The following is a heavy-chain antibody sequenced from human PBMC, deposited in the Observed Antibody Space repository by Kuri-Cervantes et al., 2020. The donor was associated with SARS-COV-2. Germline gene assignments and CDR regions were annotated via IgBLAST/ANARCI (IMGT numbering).Heavy chain of an antibody. CDR1: GGSISSSSYY. CDR3: ARHPASGYCSSTSCYFVWLLHPYFQH. V-gene: IGHV4-39*01. Sequence: SETLSLTCTVSGGSISSSSYYWGWIRQPPGKGLEWIGSIYYSGSTYYNPSLKSRVTISVDTSKNQFSLKLSSVTAADTAVYYCARHPASGYCSSTSCYFVWLLHPYFQHWGQGTLVTVSS. D-gene: IGHD2-2*03. CDR2: IYYSGST. J-gene: IGHJ1*01.